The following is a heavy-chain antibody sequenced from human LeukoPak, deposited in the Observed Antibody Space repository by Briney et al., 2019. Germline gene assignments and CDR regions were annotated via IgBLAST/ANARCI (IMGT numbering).Heavy chain of an antibody. CDR2: INPSGGST. V-gene: IGHV1-46*01. J-gene: IGHJ4*02. CDR1: GYTFTGYY. D-gene: IGHD1-26*01. CDR3: ARLGSIVGALGY. Sequence: APVKVSCKASGYTFTGYYMHWVRQAPGQGFEWMGIINPSGGSTSYAQKFQGRVTMTRDTSTSTVYMELSSLRSEDTAVYYCARLGSIVGALGYWGQGTLVTVSS.